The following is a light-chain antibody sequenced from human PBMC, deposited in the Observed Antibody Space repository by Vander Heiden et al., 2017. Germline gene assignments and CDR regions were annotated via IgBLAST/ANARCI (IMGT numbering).Light chain of an antibody. V-gene: IGLV1-40*01. Sequence: SLLPPPPSASAPPGPGATTSCTGTSSNSGEGYDVYWYQQLPGTAPKLLIYGNNSRPAGVPDRFSGSKSGTSASLAITGLQAEDEADYYCQSYDSGPYVFGTGTRVTVL. J-gene: IGLJ1*01. CDR2: GNN. CDR1: SSNSGEGYD. CDR3: QSYDSGPYV.